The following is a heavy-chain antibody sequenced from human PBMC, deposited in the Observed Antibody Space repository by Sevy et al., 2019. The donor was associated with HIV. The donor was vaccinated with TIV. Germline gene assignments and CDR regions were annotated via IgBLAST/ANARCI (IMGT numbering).Heavy chain of an antibody. CDR3: ARDWEGSSGLYFDY. CDR2: IYYSGST. Sequence: SETLSLTCTVSGGSISSYYWSWIRQPPGKGLEWIGYIYYSGSTNYNPSLKSRVTISVDTSKNQFSLRLSSVTAADTAVYYCARDWEGSSGLYFDYWGQGTLVTVSS. CDR1: GGSISSYY. J-gene: IGHJ4*02. V-gene: IGHV4-59*01. D-gene: IGHD6-13*01.